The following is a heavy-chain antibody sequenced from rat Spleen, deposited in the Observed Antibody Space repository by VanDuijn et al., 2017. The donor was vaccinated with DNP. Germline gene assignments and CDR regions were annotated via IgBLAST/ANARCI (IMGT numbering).Heavy chain of an antibody. CDR1: GFNFNDCW. D-gene: IGHD5-1*01. CDR2: IKQDSTII. CDR3: VTRGTGSDNWFAY. V-gene: IGHV4-2*01. J-gene: IGHJ3*01. Sequence: EVKFVESGGGLVQPGRSLKLSCAASGFNFNDCWMGWVRQAPGKGLEWMGEIKQDSTIINHNPSLRDRFTISRDNAQNSLYLQMNNLGSEDTAIYYCVTRGTGSDNWFAYWGQGTLVTVSS.